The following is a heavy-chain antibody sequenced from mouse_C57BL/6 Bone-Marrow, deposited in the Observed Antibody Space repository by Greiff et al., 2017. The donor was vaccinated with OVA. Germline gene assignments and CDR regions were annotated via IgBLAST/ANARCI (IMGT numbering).Heavy chain of an antibody. CDR1: GYTFTSYW. CDR3: ARGGGLLWPY. CDR2: IYPGSGST. D-gene: IGHD2-1*01. V-gene: IGHV1-55*01. J-gene: IGHJ4*01. Sequence: VQLQQPGAELVKPGASVKMSCQASGYTFTSYWITWVKQRPGQGLEWIGDIYPGSGSTNYNEKFKSKATLTVDTSSSTAYMQLLSLTSEDAWVYDCARGGGLLWPYWGQGTSVTVSS.